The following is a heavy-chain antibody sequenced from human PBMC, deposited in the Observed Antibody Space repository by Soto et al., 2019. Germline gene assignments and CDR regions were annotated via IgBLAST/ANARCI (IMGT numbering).Heavy chain of an antibody. Sequence: SETLSLTCAAYGGSFSGYYWSWIRQPPGKGLEWIGEINHSGSTNYNPSLKSRVTISVDTSKNQFSLKLSSVTAADTAVYYCARKYYDILTGHYRGAYFNYWGQGTLVTVSS. J-gene: IGHJ4*02. CDR2: INHSGST. V-gene: IGHV4-34*01. D-gene: IGHD3-9*01. CDR3: ARKYYDILTGHYRGAYFNY. CDR1: GGSFSGYY.